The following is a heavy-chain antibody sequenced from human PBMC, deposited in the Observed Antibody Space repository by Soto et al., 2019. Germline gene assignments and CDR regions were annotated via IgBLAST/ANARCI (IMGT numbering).Heavy chain of an antibody. CDR3: AHRLSGYNWNGGYFDY. V-gene: IGHV2-5*02. D-gene: IGHD1-1*01. Sequence: QITLKESTPTRVKPTQTLTLTCTISGFSLTSRPMGVGWIRQPPGKALEWLAFIYWDDDKRYSPSLRSRLTITKDTSGNQVVLTMTNMDPVDTATYYCAHRLSGYNWNGGYFDYWGQGALVTVSS. J-gene: IGHJ4*02. CDR1: GFSLTSRPMG. CDR2: IYWDDDK.